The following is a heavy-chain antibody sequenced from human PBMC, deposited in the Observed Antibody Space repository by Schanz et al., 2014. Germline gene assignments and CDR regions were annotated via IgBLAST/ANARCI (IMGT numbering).Heavy chain of an antibody. V-gene: IGHV3-66*01. D-gene: IGHD3-9*01. CDR1: GFTVSSNY. Sequence: EMQLLESGGGLAQPGGSLRLSCAASGFTVSSNYMSWVRQAPGKGLEWVSLIYSNGSTYYADSVRGRFTMSRDNSKNTLYLQINNLRAEDTAVYYCAYYDVLTGFDYWGQGTQVTVSS. J-gene: IGHJ4*02. CDR3: AYYDVLTGFDY. CDR2: IYSNGST.